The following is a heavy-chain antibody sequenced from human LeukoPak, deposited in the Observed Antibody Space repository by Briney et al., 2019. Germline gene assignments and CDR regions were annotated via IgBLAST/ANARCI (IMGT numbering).Heavy chain of an antibody. CDR3: ANQPGLYDSGWSWTYHFFGVDV. Sequence: GGSLRLSCAACGFSFNSYAMSWVRQAPGKGLEWVSAVSGRGERTYYADFVQGRFSISRDNSKDTVYLQMNSLRAGDTAIYYCANQPGLYDSGWSWTYHFFGVDVWGQGTTVTVSS. D-gene: IGHD6-19*01. J-gene: IGHJ6*02. CDR2: VSGRGERT. V-gene: IGHV3-23*01. CDR1: GFSFNSYA.